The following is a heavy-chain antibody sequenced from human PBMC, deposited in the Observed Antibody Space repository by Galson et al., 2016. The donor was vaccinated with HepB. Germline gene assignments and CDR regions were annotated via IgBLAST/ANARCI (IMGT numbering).Heavy chain of an antibody. CDR1: GFSLSNSGMC. D-gene: IGHD1-26*01. J-gene: IGHJ4*02. CDR3: ARTVSSVAGASDY. V-gene: IGHV2-70*11. Sequence: PALVKPTQTLTLTCTFSGFSLSNSGMCISWIRQPPGKALEWLARIDWDDDKYYSTSLKTRLTISKDTSKNQVVLTVTNMDPLDTGTYFCARTVSSVAGASDYWGRGPWSPSPQ. CDR2: IDWDDDK.